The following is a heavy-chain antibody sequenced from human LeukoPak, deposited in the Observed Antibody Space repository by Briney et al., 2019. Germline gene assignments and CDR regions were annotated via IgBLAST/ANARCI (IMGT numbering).Heavy chain of an antibody. CDR1: GFTFSSYW. V-gene: IGHV3-7*01. CDR2: IKQDGSEK. CDR3: AKDSVAFDI. J-gene: IGHJ3*02. Sequence: GGSLRLSCAASGFTFSSYWMSWVRQAPGKGLEWVANIKQDGSEKYYVDSVKGRFTISRDNSKNTLYLQMNSLRAEDTAVYYCAKDSVAFDIWGQGTMVTVSS.